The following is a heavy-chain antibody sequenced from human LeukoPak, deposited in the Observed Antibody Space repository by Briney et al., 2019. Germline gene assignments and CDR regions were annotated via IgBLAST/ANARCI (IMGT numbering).Heavy chain of an antibody. V-gene: IGHV3-23*01. D-gene: IGHD5-18*01. CDR3: ATSRGLWG. CDR2: ISGSGGST. CDR1: GFTFSSYA. J-gene: IGHJ4*02. Sequence: PGGSLRLSCAASGFTFSSYAMSWVRQAPGKGLEWVSAISGSGGSTYYADSVKGRSTISRDNAKNSLYLQMNSLRAEDTAVYYCATSRGLWGWGQGTLVTVSS.